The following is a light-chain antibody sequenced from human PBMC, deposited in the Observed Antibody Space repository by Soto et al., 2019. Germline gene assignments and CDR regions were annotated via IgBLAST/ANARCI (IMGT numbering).Light chain of an antibody. CDR2: AAS. J-gene: IGKJ1*01. Sequence: DIQMTQSPSSLSASVGDRVTITCRASQGIRSDLGWYQQKPGKAPKRLIYAASSLQSGVPSRFSGSGFGTEFTLTISSLQPEDFATYYCLQHSTYPWTFGQGTKVDIK. CDR3: LQHSTYPWT. CDR1: QGIRSD. V-gene: IGKV1-17*01.